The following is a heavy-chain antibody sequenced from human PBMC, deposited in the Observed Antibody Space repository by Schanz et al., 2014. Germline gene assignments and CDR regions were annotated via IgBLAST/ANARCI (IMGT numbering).Heavy chain of an antibody. CDR3: GRAGTGMAGWYFEL. D-gene: IGHD5-18*01. CDR2: INTGSNYI. J-gene: IGHJ2*01. V-gene: IGHV3-11*06. Sequence: VQLVESGGGLVQPGGSLRLSCAASGFSFSDYYMSWIRQAPGKGLEWISFINTGSNYINYADSVKGRFTISRDNSKNTLFLQMSSLRVDDMAVYYCGRAGTGMAGWYFELWGHGTLVTVSS. CDR1: GFSFSDYY.